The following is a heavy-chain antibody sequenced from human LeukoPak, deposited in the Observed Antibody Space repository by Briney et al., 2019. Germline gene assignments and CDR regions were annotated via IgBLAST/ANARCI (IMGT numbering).Heavy chain of an antibody. CDR3: VRVKGFYCSSTSCNDY. CDR2: IYTSGST. CDR1: GGSISSYY. Sequence: SETLSLTCTVSGGSISSYYWSWIRQPAGKGLEWIGRIYTSGSTNYNPSLKSRVTMSVDTSKNQFSLKLSSVTAADTAVYYCVRVKGFYCSSTSCNDYWGQGTLVTVSS. D-gene: IGHD2-2*01. J-gene: IGHJ4*02. V-gene: IGHV4-4*07.